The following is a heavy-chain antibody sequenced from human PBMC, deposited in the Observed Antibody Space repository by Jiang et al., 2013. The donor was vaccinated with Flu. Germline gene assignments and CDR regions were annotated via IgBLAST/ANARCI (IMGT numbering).Heavy chain of an antibody. V-gene: IGHV1-69*06. CDR3: AKEDAFNSVPLHY. Sequence: SGAEVRKPGSSVKVSCKTSGGSFSTYAISWVRQAPGQGLEWVGEIMPMFGAPKYAKKLQGRVTITADTSANTAYMELSSLRSEDTAVYYCAKEDAFNSVPLHYWGQGTLGTVSS. D-gene: IGHD5-24*01. CDR2: IMPMFGAP. J-gene: IGHJ4*02. CDR1: GGSFSTYA.